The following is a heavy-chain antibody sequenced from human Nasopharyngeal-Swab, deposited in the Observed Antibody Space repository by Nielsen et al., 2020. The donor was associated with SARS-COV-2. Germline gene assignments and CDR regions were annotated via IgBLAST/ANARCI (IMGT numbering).Heavy chain of an antibody. V-gene: IGHV4-31*03. Sequence: SETLSLTCTVSGGSISTDTYYWTWIRQHPGKGLEWIGFIYYSGSTYYNPSLKTRLTMSVDTSRNRFSLKLNSVIAADTAMYDCARGPGSIVPAVYRLDVWGEGTTVAVSS. J-gene: IGHJ6*04. CDR1: GGSISTDTYY. CDR3: ARGPGSIVPAVYRLDV. D-gene: IGHD2-2*01. CDR2: IYYSGST.